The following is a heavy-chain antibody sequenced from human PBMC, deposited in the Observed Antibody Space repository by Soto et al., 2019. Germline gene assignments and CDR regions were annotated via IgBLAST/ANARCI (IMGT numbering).Heavy chain of an antibody. D-gene: IGHD4-17*01. CDR2: IYYSGST. CDR3: DRETYGDYVGYFDP. V-gene: IGHV4-59*12. J-gene: IGHJ5*02. CDR1: GGSINSDY. Sequence: SETLSLTCTVSGGSINSDYWSWIRQPPGKGLEWIGFIYYSGSTNYNPSLKSRVTISVDRSKNQFSLKVRSVTAADTAVYYCDRETYGDYVGYFDPWGQGIQVTVS.